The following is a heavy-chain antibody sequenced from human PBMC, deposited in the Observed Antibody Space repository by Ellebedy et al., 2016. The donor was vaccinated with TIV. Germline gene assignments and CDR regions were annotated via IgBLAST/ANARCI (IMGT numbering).Heavy chain of an antibody. J-gene: IGHJ3*02. Sequence: GESLKISCTASGFTFGDYAMSWFRQAPGKGLEWVGFIRSKAYGGTTEYAASVKGRFTISRDDSKSIAYLQMNSLKTEDTAVYYCTRDRRPKGAFDIWGQGTMVTVSS. CDR1: GFTFGDYA. CDR2: IRSKAYGGTT. CDR3: TRDRRPKGAFDI. V-gene: IGHV3-49*03.